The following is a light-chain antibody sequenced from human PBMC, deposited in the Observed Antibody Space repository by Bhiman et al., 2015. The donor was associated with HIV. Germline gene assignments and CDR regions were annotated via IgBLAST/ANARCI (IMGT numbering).Light chain of an antibody. CDR2: GKN. CDR3: QAWDSGSRV. CDR1: SLRNYY. Sequence: SSELTQDPTVSVALGQTVRITCQGDSLRNYYANWYQQKPGQAPVVVIYGKNNRPSGIPERFSGSSSGNTATLTISGSQAMDEADYYCQAWDSGSRVFGGGTKLTVL. V-gene: IGLV3-19*01. J-gene: IGLJ2*01.